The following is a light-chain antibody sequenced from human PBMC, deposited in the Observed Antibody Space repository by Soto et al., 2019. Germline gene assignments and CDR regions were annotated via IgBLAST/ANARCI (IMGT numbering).Light chain of an antibody. CDR2: GAS. J-gene: IGKJ1*01. CDR3: QLYTKWWT. Sequence: EIVMTQSPATLSVSPGEGVTLSCRASQGVGSNFAWYQQKPGQSPRLLIYGASTRATGVPARFSGSGSGTAFTLTISGLQSEDFAVYYCQLYTKWWTFGQGTKVEIK. CDR1: QGVGSN. V-gene: IGKV3-15*01.